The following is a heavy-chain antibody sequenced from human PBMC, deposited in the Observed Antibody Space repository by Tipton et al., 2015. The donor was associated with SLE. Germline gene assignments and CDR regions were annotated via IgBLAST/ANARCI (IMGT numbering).Heavy chain of an antibody. CDR1: GDSIKRRSYY. V-gene: IGHV4-61*02. D-gene: IGHD3-10*01. CDR2: IYNSGST. J-gene: IGHJ4*02. Sequence: TLSLTCTVSGDSIKRRSYYWRWIRQPAGKGLEWIGGIYNSGSTNYNPSLKSRVTISVDTSKNQFSLKLTSVTAADTAVYYCAREVRGVIIEYFDYWGQGALVTVSS. CDR3: AREVRGVIIEYFDY.